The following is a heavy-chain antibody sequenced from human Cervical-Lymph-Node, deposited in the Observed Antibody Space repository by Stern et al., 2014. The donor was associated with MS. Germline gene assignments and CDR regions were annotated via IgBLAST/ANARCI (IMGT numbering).Heavy chain of an antibody. CDR3: ARRSVAVNFSGMDV. V-gene: IGHV4-61*02. CDR2: MSTRGST. J-gene: IGHJ6*02. CDR1: GGSISNGNYY. Sequence: QVQLQESGPGLVMPSQTLSLTCTVSGGSISNGNYYWSWIRQPAGKGLEWIGHMSTRGSTNYHPSLKSRFIMSRDTSKTHFSLTLSSVTAADTAMYFCARRSVAVNFSGMDVWGQGTAVSVSS. D-gene: IGHD3-22*01.